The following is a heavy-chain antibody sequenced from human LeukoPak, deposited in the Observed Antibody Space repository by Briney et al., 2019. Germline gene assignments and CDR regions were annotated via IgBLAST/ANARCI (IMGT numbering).Heavy chain of an antibody. J-gene: IGHJ4*02. D-gene: IGHD5-24*01. Sequence: SVKVSCKASGGTFSSYAISWVRQAPGQGLEWMGRIIPILGIANYAQKFQGRVTITADKSTSTAYMELSSLRSEDTAVYYCARVERDGYNLDDYWGQGTLVTVSS. CDR3: ARVERDGYNLDDY. CDR2: IIPILGIA. CDR1: GGTFSSYA. V-gene: IGHV1-69*04.